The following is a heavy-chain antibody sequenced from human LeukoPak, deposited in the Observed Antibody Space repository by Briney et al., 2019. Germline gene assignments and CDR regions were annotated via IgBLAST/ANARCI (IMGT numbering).Heavy chain of an antibody. D-gene: IGHD3-10*01. Sequence: PSETLSLTCTVSGGSISSYYWSWIRQPPGKGLEWIGYIYYSGSTNYNPSLKSRVTISVDTSKNQFSLKLSSVTAADTAVYYCARGGGYYGSGFIFPYYYYYYMDVWGKGTTVTISS. CDR1: GGSISSYY. CDR2: IYYSGST. J-gene: IGHJ6*03. CDR3: ARGGGYYGSGFIFPYYYYYYMDV. V-gene: IGHV4-59*01.